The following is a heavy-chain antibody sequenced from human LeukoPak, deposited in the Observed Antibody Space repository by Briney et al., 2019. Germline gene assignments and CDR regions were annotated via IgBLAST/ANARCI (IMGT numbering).Heavy chain of an antibody. CDR2: IAGSGGST. CDR3: AKSPHDSCGYNVDF. V-gene: IGHV3-23*01. Sequence: GGSLRLSCGASGFTFSSYGMTWVRQAPGKGLEWVSGIAGSGGSTYYADSVKGRFTISRDNSKNTLYLQMNSLRAEDTAVYYCAKSPHDSCGYNVDFWGQGTLVTVSA. CDR1: GFTFSSYG. D-gene: IGHD3-22*01. J-gene: IGHJ4*02.